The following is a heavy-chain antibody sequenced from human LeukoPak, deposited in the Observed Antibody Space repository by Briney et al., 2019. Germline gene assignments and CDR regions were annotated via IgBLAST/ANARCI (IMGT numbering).Heavy chain of an antibody. D-gene: IGHD2-15*01. CDR1: GFTVNSNY. Sequence: GGSLRLSCAASGFTVNSNYMSWVRQAPGKGLEWVSVIHSGGNTYYADSVKGRFTISRDNPKNTLYLLMNSLRAEDTAVYYCAKQLGYCSDGSCYFPYWGQGTLVTVSS. V-gene: IGHV3-53*01. J-gene: IGHJ4*02. CDR3: AKQLGYCSDGSCYFPY. CDR2: IHSGGNT.